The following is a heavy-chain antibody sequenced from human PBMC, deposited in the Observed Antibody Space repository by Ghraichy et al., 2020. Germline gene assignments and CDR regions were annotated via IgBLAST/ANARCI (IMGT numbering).Heavy chain of an antibody. CDR1: GYTFTTHS. CDR3: ARAFGSGSYFYYYGMDG. V-gene: IGHV1-3*04. D-gene: IGHD3-10*01. Sequence: ASVKVSCKASGYTFTTHSIHWVRQAPGQRLEWMGWINTGNGNTEYSQKFQGRVTITRDTSASTAYMELSSLRSEDTAVYYCARAFGSGSYFYYYGMDGWGQGTTVTVSS. J-gene: IGHJ6*02. CDR2: INTGNGNT.